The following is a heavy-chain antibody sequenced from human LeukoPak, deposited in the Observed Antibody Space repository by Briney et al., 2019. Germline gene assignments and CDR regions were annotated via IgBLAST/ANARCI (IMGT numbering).Heavy chain of an antibody. Sequence: PGGPLRLSCAASGFTFSSYGMHWVRQAPGKGLEWVAVITYDGGNKYHADSVKGRFTISRDNSKNTLYLQMNSLRAEDTAVYYCAKDRGSSSSAYGMDVWGQGTTVTVSS. CDR3: AKDRGSSSSAYGMDV. CDR1: GFTFSSYG. CDR2: ITYDGGNK. J-gene: IGHJ6*02. V-gene: IGHV3-30*18. D-gene: IGHD6-13*01.